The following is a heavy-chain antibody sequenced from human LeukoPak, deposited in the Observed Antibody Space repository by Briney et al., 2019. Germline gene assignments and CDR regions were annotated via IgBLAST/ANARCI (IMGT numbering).Heavy chain of an antibody. CDR2: ISAFNGNT. CDR1: GYTFTSYV. CDR3: PSESGRHSRGWGDH. D-gene: IGHD6-19*01. Sequence: GASVKASCKASGYTFTSYVISCVRQAPGQGLEWMGWISAFNGNTNPAQKLPRRVTMTTYTSTSTAYLELRSWTSGDPAVQYCPSESGRHSRGWGDHWGQGGLVTVS. J-gene: IGHJ4*02. V-gene: IGHV1-18*01.